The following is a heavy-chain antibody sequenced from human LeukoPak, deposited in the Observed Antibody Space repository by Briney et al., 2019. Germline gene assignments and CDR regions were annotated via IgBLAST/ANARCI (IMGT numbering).Heavy chain of an antibody. CDR1: GFTFSSYA. CDR3: AKGRSVAVAGTNAFDI. CDR2: ISGSGGST. J-gene: IGHJ3*02. D-gene: IGHD6-19*01. V-gene: IGHV3-23*01. Sequence: GGSLRLSXAASGFTFSSYAMSWVRQAPGKGMEWLSAISGSGGSTYYADSVKGRFTISRDNSKNTLYLQMNSLRAEDTAVYYCAKGRSVAVAGTNAFDIWGQGTMVTVSS.